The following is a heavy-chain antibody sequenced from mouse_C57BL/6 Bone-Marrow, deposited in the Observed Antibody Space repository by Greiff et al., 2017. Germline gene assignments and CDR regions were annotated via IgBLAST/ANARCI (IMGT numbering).Heavy chain of an antibody. CDR2: IYPRSGNT. CDR1: GYTFTSYG. Sequence: VQLQQSGAELARPGASVKLSCKASGYTFTSYGISWVKQRTGQGLEWIGEIYPRSGNTYYNEKFKGKATLTADKSSSTAYMELRSLTSEDSAVYFWARPDYYGPGGYFDVWGTGTTVTVSS. CDR3: ARPDYYGPGGYFDV. V-gene: IGHV1-81*01. J-gene: IGHJ1*03. D-gene: IGHD1-1*01.